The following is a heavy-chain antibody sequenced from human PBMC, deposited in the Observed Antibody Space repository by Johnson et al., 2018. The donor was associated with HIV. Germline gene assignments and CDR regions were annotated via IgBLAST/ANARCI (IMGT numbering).Heavy chain of an antibody. J-gene: IGHJ3*02. CDR3: ARSGPNWDDAFDI. V-gene: IGHV3-74*02. CDR2: ISSDGSST. D-gene: IGHD1-1*01. Sequence: MQLVESGGGLVQPGGSLILSCAASGFTFSSYWMHWVRQAPGKGLVWVSRISSDGSSTYYADSVKGRFTISRDNAKNTMFVQMNSLRAEDTAVYYCARSGPNWDDAFDIWGQGTMVTVSS. CDR1: GFTFSSYW.